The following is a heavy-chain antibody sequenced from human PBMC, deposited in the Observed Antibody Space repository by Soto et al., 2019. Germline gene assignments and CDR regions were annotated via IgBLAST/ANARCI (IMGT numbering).Heavy chain of an antibody. CDR3: ARPQRDYIWGSYPDDAFDI. J-gene: IGHJ3*02. CDR1: GYSSTSYW. V-gene: IGHV5-51*01. CDR2: IYPGDSDT. D-gene: IGHD3-16*02. Sequence: GESLKISCKGSGYSSTSYWIGWVRQMPGKGLEWMGIIYPGDSDTRYSPSFQGQVTISADKSISTAYLQWSSLKASDTAMYYCARPQRDYIWGSYPDDAFDIWGQGTMVTVSS.